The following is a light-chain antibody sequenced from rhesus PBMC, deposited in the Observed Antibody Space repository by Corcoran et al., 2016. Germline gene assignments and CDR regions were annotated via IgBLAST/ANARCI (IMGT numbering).Light chain of an antibody. CDR3: FQDIQLPFT. CDR2: LSS. V-gene: IGKV2-91*01. Sequence: DIVMTQTPLSLSVTPGEPASISCRSSQSLLHRNGNTYLFWYLQKPGQSPHLLIYLSSNRASGVPERFSGSGTDFTIKISRVEAEYVGVYYYFQDIQLPFTFGPGTKLDIK. CDR1: QSLLHRNGNTY. J-gene: IGKJ3*01.